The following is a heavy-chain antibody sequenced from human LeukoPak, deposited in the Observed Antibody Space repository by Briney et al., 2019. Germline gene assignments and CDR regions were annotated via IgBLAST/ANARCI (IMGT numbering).Heavy chain of an antibody. Sequence: ASVKVSCKASGGTFSSYAISWVRQAPGQGLEWMGWINPNSGGTNYAQKFQGRVTMTRDTSISTAYMELNRLRSDDTAVYYCARDFSRSGPDAFDIWGQGTMVTVSS. V-gene: IGHV1-2*02. CDR1: GGTFSSYA. CDR3: ARDFSRSGPDAFDI. D-gene: IGHD2-15*01. CDR2: INPNSGGT. J-gene: IGHJ3*02.